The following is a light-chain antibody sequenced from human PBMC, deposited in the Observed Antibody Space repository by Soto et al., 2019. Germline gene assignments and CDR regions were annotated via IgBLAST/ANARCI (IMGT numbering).Light chain of an antibody. V-gene: IGKV3-15*01. J-gene: IGKJ2*01. CDR1: QSVSSN. CDR2: GAS. CDR3: QQYNNWLYT. Sequence: EIVMTQSPATLSVSPGERAALSCRASQSVSSNFAWYQQKPGQAPRLLIYGASTRATGIPARFSGSGSGTEFTLTISSLQSEDFAVYYCQQYNNWLYTFGQGTKLEI.